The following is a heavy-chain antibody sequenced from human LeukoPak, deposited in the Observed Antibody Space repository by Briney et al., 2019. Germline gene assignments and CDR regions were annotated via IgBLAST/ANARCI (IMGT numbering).Heavy chain of an antibody. CDR1: GYTFTSYY. CDR3: ARDGDYYDSSGYYYGRYYYYMDV. J-gene: IGHJ6*03. Sequence: ASVKVSCKASGYTFTSYYMHWVRQAPGQGLEWMGIINPSGGSTSYAQKFQGRVTMTRDMSTSTVYTELSSLRSEDTAVYYCARDGDYYDSSGYYYGRYYYYMDVWGKGTTVTVSS. V-gene: IGHV1-46*01. D-gene: IGHD3-22*01. CDR2: INPSGGST.